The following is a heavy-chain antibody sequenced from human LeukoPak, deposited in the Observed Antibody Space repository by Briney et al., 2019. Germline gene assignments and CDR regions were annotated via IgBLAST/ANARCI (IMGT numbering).Heavy chain of an antibody. J-gene: IGHJ4*02. Sequence: GESLKISCAVSGFTFSDHYMEWVRQAPGKGLEWVGRSRDKAHSYTTEYAPSVKGRFTISRDDSKNSLYLQMNSLKTEDTAVYYCARATAGVAYWGQGTLVTVSS. D-gene: IGHD1-1*01. CDR3: ARATAGVAY. CDR2: SRDKAHSYTT. CDR1: GFTFSDHY. V-gene: IGHV3-72*01.